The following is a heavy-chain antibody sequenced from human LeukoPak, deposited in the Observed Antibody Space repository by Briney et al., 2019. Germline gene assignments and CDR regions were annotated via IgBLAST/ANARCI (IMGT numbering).Heavy chain of an antibody. CDR2: ISYDGSNE. CDR3: AKSCLDTYYDTLTGSDY. Sequence: QPGRSLRLSCAASGFTFSNYGMHWVRQAPGKGLEWVAIISYDGSNEYYADSVKGRFTISRDNSKNTLYLQMNSLRAEDTAVYYCAKSCLDTYYDTLTGSDYWGQGTLVTVSS. J-gene: IGHJ4*02. V-gene: IGHV3-30*18. D-gene: IGHD3-9*01. CDR1: GFTFSNYG.